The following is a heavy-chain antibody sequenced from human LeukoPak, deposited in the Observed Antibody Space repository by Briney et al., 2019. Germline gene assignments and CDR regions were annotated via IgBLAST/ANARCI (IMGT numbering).Heavy chain of an antibody. CDR3: ARDLTTPLDSFDI. J-gene: IGHJ3*02. CDR2: IYSGGST. V-gene: IGHV3-53*01. D-gene: IGHD3-9*01. CDR1: GFTVSSNY. Sequence: GGSLRLSCAASGFTVSSNYMSWVRQPPGKGLEWVSVIYSGGSTYYADSVKGRFTISRDNSKNTLYLQMNSLRAEDTAVYYCARDLTTPLDSFDIWGQGTMVTVSS.